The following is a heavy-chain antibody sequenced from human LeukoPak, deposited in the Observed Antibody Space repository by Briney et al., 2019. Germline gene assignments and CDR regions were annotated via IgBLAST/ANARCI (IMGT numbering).Heavy chain of an antibody. CDR1: GFTFSSYA. CDR2: ISISGGST. D-gene: IGHD3-22*01. Sequence: PGESLRLSCAASGFTFSSYAMSWVRQAPGKGLEWVSGISISGGSTSYADSVKGRFTISRDNPRNTLYMEMNSLRAEDTALYYCATMHPYYDGRGYWVQWGQGTLVTVSS. J-gene: IGHJ4*02. CDR3: ATMHPYYDGRGYWVQ. V-gene: IGHV3-23*01.